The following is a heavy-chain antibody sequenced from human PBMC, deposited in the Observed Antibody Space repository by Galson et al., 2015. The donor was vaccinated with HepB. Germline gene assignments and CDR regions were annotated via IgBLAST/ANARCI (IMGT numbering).Heavy chain of an antibody. D-gene: IGHD6-19*01. CDR3: ARASSSGWYSYYGMDV. CDR2: IIPILGIA. V-gene: IGHV1-69*02. CDR1: GGTFSSYT. Sequence: SVKVSCKASGGTFSSYTISWVRQAPGQGLEWMGRIIPILGIANYAQKFQGRVTITADKSTSTAYMELSSLRSEDTAVYYCARASSSGWYSYYGMDVWGQGTTVTVSS. J-gene: IGHJ6*02.